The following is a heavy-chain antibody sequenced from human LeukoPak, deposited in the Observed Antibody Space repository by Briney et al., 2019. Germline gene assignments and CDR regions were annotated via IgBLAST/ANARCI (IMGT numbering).Heavy chain of an antibody. V-gene: IGHV3-53*01. Sequence: GGSLRLSCAASGFTVGTNYMTWVRQAPGKGLEWVSLIYSGGSTYYADSVKGRFTISRDYSKNTLYLQMNSLRAEDTAVYYCASSLVLRYSTSYYYYYYMDVWGKGTTVTVSS. CDR2: IYSGGST. J-gene: IGHJ6*03. CDR1: GFTVGTNY. D-gene: IGHD3-9*01. CDR3: ASSLVLRYSTSYYYYYYMDV.